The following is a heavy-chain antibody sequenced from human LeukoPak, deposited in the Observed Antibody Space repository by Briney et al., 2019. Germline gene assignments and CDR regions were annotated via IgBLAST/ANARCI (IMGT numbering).Heavy chain of an antibody. J-gene: IGHJ5*02. CDR3: ARVASPFGVVISNWFDP. CDR1: GFTFGDYS. V-gene: IGHV3-48*04. Sequence: GGSLRLSCAASGFTFGDYSMHWVRQAPGKGLEWISYISGGGTTKYYADSVKGRFTISRDNARFVMYLQMNSLRAEDTAVYYCARVASPFGVVISNWFDPWGQGTLVTVPS. CDR2: ISGGGTTK. D-gene: IGHD3-3*01.